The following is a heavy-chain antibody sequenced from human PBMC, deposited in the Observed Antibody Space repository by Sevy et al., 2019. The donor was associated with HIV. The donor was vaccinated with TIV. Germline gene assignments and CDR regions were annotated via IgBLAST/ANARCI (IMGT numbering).Heavy chain of an antibody. CDR3: ARDRAVLRDFHWFRAFDI. CDR1: GFTFSSYW. Sequence: GGFLRLSCAASGFTFSSYWMSWVRQAPGKGLEWVANIKQDGSEKYYVDSVKGRFTISRDNAKNSLYLQMNSLRAEDTAVHYCARDRAVLRDFHWFRAFDIWGQGTPVTVSS. D-gene: IGHD3-9*01. CDR2: IKQDGSEK. J-gene: IGHJ3*02. V-gene: IGHV3-7*01.